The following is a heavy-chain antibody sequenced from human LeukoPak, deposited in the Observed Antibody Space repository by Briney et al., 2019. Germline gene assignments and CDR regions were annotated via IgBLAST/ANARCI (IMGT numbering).Heavy chain of an antibody. CDR3: AKGGCSGGSCYSVLSPFDY. CDR1: GFTFSSYA. Sequence: GGSLRLSCAASGFTFSSYAMSWVRQAPGKGLEWVSAISGSGGSTYYADSVKGRFTISRDNSKNTLYLQMNSLRAEDTAVYYCAKGGCSGGSCYSVLSPFDYWGQGTLVTVSS. CDR2: ISGSGGST. J-gene: IGHJ4*02. D-gene: IGHD2-15*01. V-gene: IGHV3-23*01.